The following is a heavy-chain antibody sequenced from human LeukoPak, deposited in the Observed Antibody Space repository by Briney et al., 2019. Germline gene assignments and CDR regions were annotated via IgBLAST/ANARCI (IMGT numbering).Heavy chain of an antibody. CDR3: ARRGWIQLWLNAFDI. V-gene: IGHV4-39*07. CDR1: GGSISSSSYY. Sequence: SETLSLTCTVSGGSISSSSYYWGWIRQPPGKGLEWIGSIYYSGSTYYNPSLKSRVTISVDTSKNQFSLKLSSVTAADTAVYYCARRGWIQLWLNAFDIWGQGTMVTVSS. D-gene: IGHD5-18*01. CDR2: IYYSGST. J-gene: IGHJ3*02.